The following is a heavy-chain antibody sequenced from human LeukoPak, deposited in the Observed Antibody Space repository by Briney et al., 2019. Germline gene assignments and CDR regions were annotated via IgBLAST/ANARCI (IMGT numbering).Heavy chain of an antibody. Sequence: GGSLRLSCAASGFTFSSYWMSWVRQAPGKGLEWVSGISGSGGSTYYADSVKGRFTISRDNSKNTLYLQMNSLRAEDTAVYYCAKGAYSSGWYAESFDFDYWGQGTLVTVSS. J-gene: IGHJ4*02. CDR2: ISGSGGST. D-gene: IGHD6-19*01. CDR1: GFTFSSYW. CDR3: AKGAYSSGWYAESFDFDY. V-gene: IGHV3-23*01.